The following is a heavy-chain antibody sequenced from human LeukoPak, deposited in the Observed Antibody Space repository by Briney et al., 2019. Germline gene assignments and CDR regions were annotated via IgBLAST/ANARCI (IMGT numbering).Heavy chain of an antibody. Sequence: ASVKVSCKVSGYTLTELSMHWVRQAPGKGLEWMGGLDPEDGETIYAQKFQGRVTMTEDTSTDTAYMELSSLRSEDTAVYYCATAPGGGWELLNWGQGTLVTVSS. J-gene: IGHJ4*02. V-gene: IGHV1-24*01. CDR1: GYTLTELS. CDR3: ATAPGGGWELLN. CDR2: LDPEDGET. D-gene: IGHD1-26*01.